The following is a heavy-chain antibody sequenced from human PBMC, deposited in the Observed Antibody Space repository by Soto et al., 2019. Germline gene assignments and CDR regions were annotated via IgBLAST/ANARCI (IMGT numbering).Heavy chain of an antibody. CDR1: GYTFTSYG. J-gene: IGHJ5*02. D-gene: IGHD6-13*01. CDR2: ISAYNGNT. CDR3: ARSPIAWQMVLLDAQENRFDP. V-gene: IGHV1-18*01. Sequence: ASVKVSCKASGYTFTSYGISWVRQAPGQGLEWMGWISAYNGNTNYAQKLQGRVTMTTDTSTSTAYMELRSLRSDDTAVYYCARSPIAWQMVLLDAQENRFDPWGQGTLVTVSS.